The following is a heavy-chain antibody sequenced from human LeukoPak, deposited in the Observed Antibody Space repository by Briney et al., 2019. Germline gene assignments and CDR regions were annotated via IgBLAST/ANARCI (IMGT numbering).Heavy chain of an antibody. CDR2: IRNKANSYTT. Sequence: GGSLRLSCAASEFTFSGYDMHWVRQAPGRGLEWVGRIRNKANSYTTEHAASVNGRFTISRDDSKNSLYLQMNSLKTDDMAVYYCARDRYGDYFDYWGQGTLVTVSS. D-gene: IGHD4-17*01. CDR1: EFTFSGYD. J-gene: IGHJ4*02. V-gene: IGHV3-72*01. CDR3: ARDRYGDYFDY.